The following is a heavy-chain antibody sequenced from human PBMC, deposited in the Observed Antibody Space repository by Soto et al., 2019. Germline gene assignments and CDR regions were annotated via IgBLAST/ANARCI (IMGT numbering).Heavy chain of an antibody. J-gene: IGHJ5*02. CDR1: GFTFDDYA. V-gene: IGHV3-9*01. Sequence: PGGSLGLSCAASGFTFDDYAMHWVRQAPGKGLEWVSGISWNSGSIGYADSVKGRFTISRDNAKNSLYLQMNSLRAEDTALYYCAKGITGTPNNWFDPWGQGTLVTVSA. CDR3: AKGITGTPNNWFDP. D-gene: IGHD1-7*01. CDR2: ISWNSGSI.